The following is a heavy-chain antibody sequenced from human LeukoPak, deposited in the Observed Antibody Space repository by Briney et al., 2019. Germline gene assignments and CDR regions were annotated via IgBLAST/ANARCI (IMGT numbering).Heavy chain of an antibody. CDR1: GFTVSSNY. D-gene: IGHD2-8*02. V-gene: IGHV3-53*01. CDR2: IYSGGST. Sequence: GGSLRLSCAASGFTVSSNYMSWVRQAPGKGLGWVSVIYSGGSTYYADSVKGRFTISRDNSKNTLYLQMSSLRAEDTAVYYCAKTSGVTGDPFDIWGQGTVVTVSS. CDR3: AKTSGVTGDPFDI. J-gene: IGHJ3*02.